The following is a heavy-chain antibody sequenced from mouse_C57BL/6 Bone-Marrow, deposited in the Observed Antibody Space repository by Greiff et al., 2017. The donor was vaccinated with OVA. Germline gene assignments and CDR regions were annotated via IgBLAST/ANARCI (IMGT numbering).Heavy chain of an antibody. CDR1: DSEVFPLAY. J-gene: IGHJ1*03. CDR3: ARRGLLRYSYFDV. CDR2: ILPSIGRT. D-gene: IGHD2-3*01. V-gene: IGHV15-2*01. Sequence: QVQLQQSGSELRSPGSSVKLSCKDFDSEVFPLAYMSWVRQKPGHGFEWIGGILPSIGRTIYGEKFEDKATLDADTLSNTAFVELNSMTSEDSAIYDCARRGLLRYSYFDVWGTGTTVTVSS.